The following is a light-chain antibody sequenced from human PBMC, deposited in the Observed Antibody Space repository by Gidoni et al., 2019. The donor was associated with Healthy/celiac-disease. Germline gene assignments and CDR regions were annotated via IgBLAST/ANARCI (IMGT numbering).Light chain of an antibody. CDR2: EGS. CDR3: CSYAGSSIPYV. Sequence: QSALTQPASVSGSPGQSITISCTGTSSDVGRYNLVSLYQPHPGQAPKLMIYEGSNRPSGVSKRFSVSKSGNTASLTISGLQAEDESDDYCCSYAGSSIPYVFGTGTNVT. J-gene: IGLJ1*01. V-gene: IGLV2-23*01. CDR1: SSDVGRYNL.